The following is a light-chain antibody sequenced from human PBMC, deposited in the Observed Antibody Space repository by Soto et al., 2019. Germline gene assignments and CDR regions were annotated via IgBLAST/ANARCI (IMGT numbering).Light chain of an antibody. CDR3: GSYRSGIYV. Sequence: QSALAQPASVSGSPGQSITISCGGTNSDVGGYNYVSWYQQRPGKGPKLIIFEVTNRPSGVSDRFSGSKSGSTASLTISGLQAEDEGDYYCGSYRSGIYVFGTGTKVTVL. CDR2: EVT. V-gene: IGLV2-14*01. CDR1: NSDVGGYNY. J-gene: IGLJ1*01.